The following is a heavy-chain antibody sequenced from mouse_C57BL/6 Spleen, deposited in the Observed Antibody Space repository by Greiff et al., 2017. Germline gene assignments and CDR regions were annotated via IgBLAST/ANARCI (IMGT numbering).Heavy chain of an antibody. Sequence: DVQLVESGGGLVQPKGSLKLSCAASGFSFNTYAMNWVRQAPGKGLEWVARIRSKSNNYATYYADSVKDRFTISRDDSESMLYLQMNNLKTEDTAMYYCVSGYYYAMDYWGQGTSVTVSS. D-gene: IGHD2-2*01. CDR2: IRSKSNNYAT. CDR3: VSGYYYAMDY. CDR1: GFSFNTYA. J-gene: IGHJ4*01. V-gene: IGHV10-1*01.